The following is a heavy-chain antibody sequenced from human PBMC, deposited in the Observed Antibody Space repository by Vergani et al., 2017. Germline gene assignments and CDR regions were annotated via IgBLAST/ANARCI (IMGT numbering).Heavy chain of an antibody. D-gene: IGHD3-10*01. Sequence: QVQLQESGPGLVKPSQTLSLTCTVSGGSISSGSYYWSWIRQPAGKGLEWIGRIYTSGSTNYNPSLKSRVTISVDRSKNQFSLKLSSVTAADTAVYYCARVSGNYYYYYYMDVWGKGTTVTVSS. CDR2: IYTSGST. V-gene: IGHV4-61*02. J-gene: IGHJ6*03. CDR1: GGSISSGSYY. CDR3: ARVSGNYYYYYYMDV.